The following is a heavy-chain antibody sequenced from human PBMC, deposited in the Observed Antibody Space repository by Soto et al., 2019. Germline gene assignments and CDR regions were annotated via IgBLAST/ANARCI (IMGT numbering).Heavy chain of an antibody. Sequence: ASVKVSCKASVGTFSSYAISWVRQAPGQGLECMGRIIPSGGTTNYAQKFQGRVTMTRDTSTSTVYMELNSLISEDTAVYYCTRRHSSSAFDYWGQGTLVTVSS. V-gene: IGHV1-46*03. CDR3: TRRHSSSAFDY. D-gene: IGHD6-13*01. CDR1: VGTFSSYA. J-gene: IGHJ4*02. CDR2: IIPSGGTT.